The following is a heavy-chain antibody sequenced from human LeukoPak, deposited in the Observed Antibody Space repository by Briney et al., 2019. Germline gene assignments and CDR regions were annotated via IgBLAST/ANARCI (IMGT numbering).Heavy chain of an antibody. CDR2: ISSSGSTI. CDR3: ARERGYSFGLRLFDY. Sequence: AGGSLRLSCAASGFTFSDYYMRWIRQAPGKGLEWVSYISSSGSTIYYADSVKGRFTISRDNAKNSLYLQMNSLRAEDTAVYYCARERGYSFGLRLFDYWGQGTLVTVSS. V-gene: IGHV3-11*04. J-gene: IGHJ4*02. CDR1: GFTFSDYY. D-gene: IGHD5-18*01.